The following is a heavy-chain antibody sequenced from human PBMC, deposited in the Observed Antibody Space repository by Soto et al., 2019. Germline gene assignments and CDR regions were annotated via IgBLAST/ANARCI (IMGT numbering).Heavy chain of an antibody. V-gene: IGHV3-23*01. J-gene: IGHJ4*02. CDR2: ISGHGDAT. D-gene: IGHD3-10*01. CDR3: ANSRVSMVRGLIIIPNY. Sequence: GGSLRLSCSASGFPFTGYAMSWVRQAPGKGLEWVSAISGHGDATFYADSVKGRFTISRDNSKNTLYLHMNSLRAEDTALYYCANSRVSMVRGLIIIPNYWGQGTLVTVSS. CDR1: GFPFTGYA.